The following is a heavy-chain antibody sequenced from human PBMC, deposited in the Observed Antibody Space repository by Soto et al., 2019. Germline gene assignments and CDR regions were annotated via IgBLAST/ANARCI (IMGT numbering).Heavy chain of an antibody. J-gene: IGHJ4*03. CDR1: GCTFNSYG. CDR3: AKFVFVLMEPYSTHL. Sequence: GGSLRISCKPSGCTFNSYGMSWVRQAAGKELEWVSTISGKSGKTNYAESVKGRFSISRDNSKNTVHLQLDSLRAEDTAVYFCAKFVFVLMEPYSTHLWGPGPLVTV. CDR2: ISGKSGKT. D-gene: IGHD2-8*01. V-gene: IGHV3-23*01.